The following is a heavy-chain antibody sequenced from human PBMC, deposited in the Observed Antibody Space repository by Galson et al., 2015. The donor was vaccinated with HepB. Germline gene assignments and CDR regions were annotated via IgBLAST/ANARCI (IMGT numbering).Heavy chain of an antibody. V-gene: IGHV3-7*03. J-gene: IGHJ3*02. CDR2: IKQDGSEK. Sequence: SLRLSCAASGFTFSSYWMSWVRQAPGKGLEWVANIKQDGSEKYYVDSVKGRFTISRDNAKNSLYLRMNSLRAEDTAVYHCARIEMATIMGAFDIWGQGTMVTVSS. D-gene: IGHD5-24*01. CDR3: ARIEMATIMGAFDI. CDR1: GFTFSSYW.